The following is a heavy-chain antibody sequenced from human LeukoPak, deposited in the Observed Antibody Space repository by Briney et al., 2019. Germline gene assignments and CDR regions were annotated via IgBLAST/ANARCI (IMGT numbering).Heavy chain of an antibody. CDR3: AVAQPAVSYYFDY. Sequence: GRSLRLSCAASGFTFSTYFMHWVRQAPGKGLEWVSVIYSGGSTYYADSVKGRFTISRDNSKNTLYLQMNSLRAEDTAVYYCAVAQPAVSYYFDYWGQGTLVTVSS. V-gene: IGHV3-66*02. CDR1: GFTFSTYF. J-gene: IGHJ4*02. D-gene: IGHD5-12*01. CDR2: IYSGGST.